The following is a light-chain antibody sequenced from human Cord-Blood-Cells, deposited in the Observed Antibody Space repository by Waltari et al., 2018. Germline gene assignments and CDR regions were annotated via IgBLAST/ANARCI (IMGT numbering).Light chain of an antibody. CDR3: AAWDDSLSGWV. CDR2: RNN. V-gene: IGLV1-47*01. Sequence: QSVLTQPPSASGTPGQRVTISCSGSSSNIGSNYVYWYQQLPGTAPKLRIYRNNQRPSGVPDRFSGSKSRTSASLAISGLRSEDEADYYCAAWDDSLSGWVFGGGTKLTVL. CDR1: SSNIGSNY. J-gene: IGLJ3*02.